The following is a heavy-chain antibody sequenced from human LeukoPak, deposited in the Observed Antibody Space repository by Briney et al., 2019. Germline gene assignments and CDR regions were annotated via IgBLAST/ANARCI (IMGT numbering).Heavy chain of an antibody. Sequence: GASVKVSCKASGYTFTSYYMHWVRQAPGQGLEWMGVINPSGGSTSYAQKSQGRVTMTRDTSTSTVYMELSSLRSEDTAVYYCARDGRYCSSTSLCEIDYWGQGTLVTVSS. D-gene: IGHD2-2*01. V-gene: IGHV1-46*01. CDR3: ARDGRYCSSTSLCEIDY. CDR1: GYTFTSYY. CDR2: INPSGGST. J-gene: IGHJ4*02.